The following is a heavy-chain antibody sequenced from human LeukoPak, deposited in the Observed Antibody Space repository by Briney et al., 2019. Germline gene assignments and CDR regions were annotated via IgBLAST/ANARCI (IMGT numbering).Heavy chain of an antibody. CDR3: ARARSSSSWYSDY. J-gene: IGHJ4*02. D-gene: IGHD6-13*01. Sequence: KTGGSLRLSCAASGFTFSNYAMSWVRQAREKGLEWVSCISPSSSSIYFADSVKGRFTISRDNAKNSLYLQMNSLRAEDTAVYYCARARSSSSWYSDYWGQGTLVTVSS. CDR2: ISPSSSSI. V-gene: IGHV3-21*01. CDR1: GFTFSNYA.